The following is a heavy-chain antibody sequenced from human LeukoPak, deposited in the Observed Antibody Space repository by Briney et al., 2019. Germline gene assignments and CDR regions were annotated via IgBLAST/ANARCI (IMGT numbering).Heavy chain of an antibody. V-gene: IGHV4-4*07. CDR2: IYTSGSP. D-gene: IGHD6-19*01. CDR3: AGGYSSGWYGDY. CDR1: GGSINLYY. Sequence: PPETLSLTCAVSGGSINLYYWRWMRQPAGKGREWFGRIYTSGSPNYNTSLKSRVTMSVDTSKNQFSLKLSSVTAADTAVYYCAGGYSSGWYGDYWGQGTLVTVSS. J-gene: IGHJ4*02.